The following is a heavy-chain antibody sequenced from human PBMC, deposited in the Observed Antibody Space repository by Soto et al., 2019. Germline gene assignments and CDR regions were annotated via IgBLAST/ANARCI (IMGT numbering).Heavy chain of an antibody. Sequence: QLQLQESGPGLVKPSETLSLTCTVSGGSISSSSYYWGWIRQPPGKGLAWIGSIYYSGSTYYNPSRKRRVTISVDTSKNQFCLKLSSVTAADTAVYYRARVVVATPVGYCDYDLDVWGKGTTVTVSS. V-gene: IGHV4-39*01. CDR1: GGSISSSSYY. CDR2: IYYSGST. D-gene: IGHD2-15*01. CDR3: ARVVVATPVGYCDYDLDV. J-gene: IGHJ6*03.